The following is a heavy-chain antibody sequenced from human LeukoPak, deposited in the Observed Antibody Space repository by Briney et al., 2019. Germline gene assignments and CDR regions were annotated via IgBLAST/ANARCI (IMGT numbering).Heavy chain of an antibody. Sequence: SETLSLTCTVSGASISSYYWNWIRQPPGKGLEWIGYVYTSGSTNYNPSLKSRVTISVDASKNQFSLKLSSVTAADTAVYYCARRYNWNYALDYWGQGTLVTVSS. CDR3: ARRYNWNYALDY. CDR2: VYTSGST. J-gene: IGHJ4*02. V-gene: IGHV4-4*09. D-gene: IGHD1-7*01. CDR1: GASISSYY.